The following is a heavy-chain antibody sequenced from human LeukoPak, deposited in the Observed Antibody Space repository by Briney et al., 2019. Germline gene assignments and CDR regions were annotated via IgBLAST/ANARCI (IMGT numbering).Heavy chain of an antibody. CDR2: IYYSGST. CDR1: GGSISSYY. CDR3: ARQGGDRSWDYYYGMDI. V-gene: IGHV4-59*01. Sequence: SETLSLTCTVSGGSISSYYWSWIRQPPGKGLEWIGYIYYSGSTNYNPSLKSRVTISVDTSKNQFSLKLSSVTAADTAVYYCARQGGDRSWDYYYGMDIWGQGTTVTVSS. J-gene: IGHJ6*02. D-gene: IGHD6-13*01.